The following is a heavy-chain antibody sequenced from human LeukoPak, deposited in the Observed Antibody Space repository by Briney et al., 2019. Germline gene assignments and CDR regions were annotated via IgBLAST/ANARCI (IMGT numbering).Heavy chain of an antibody. J-gene: IGHJ4*02. CDR1: GMTFERHG. CDR2: IKYDGSRT. CDR3: VKDTIFTVDSFDY. V-gene: IGHV3-30*02. Sequence: TGGSLRLSCAVSGMTFERHGMHWVRQPPGKGLEWLAFIKYDGSRTDYEDSVKGRFTVSRDNSKNTLYLEMNSLRAEDTAVYYCVKDTIFTVDSFDYWGQGTLVTVSS. D-gene: IGHD3-3*01.